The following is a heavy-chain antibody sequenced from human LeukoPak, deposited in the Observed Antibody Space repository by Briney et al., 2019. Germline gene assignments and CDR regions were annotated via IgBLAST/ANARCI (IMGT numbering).Heavy chain of an antibody. J-gene: IGHJ4*02. CDR3: ARDSDVDTAMVMGY. Sequence: GASVKVSCKASGGTFSSYAISWVRQAPGQGLEWMGGIIPIFGTANYAQKLQGRVTITADESTSTAYMELSSLRSEDTAVYYCARDSDVDTAMVMGYWGQGTLVTVSS. D-gene: IGHD5-18*01. V-gene: IGHV1-69*13. CDR2: IIPIFGTA. CDR1: GGTFSSYA.